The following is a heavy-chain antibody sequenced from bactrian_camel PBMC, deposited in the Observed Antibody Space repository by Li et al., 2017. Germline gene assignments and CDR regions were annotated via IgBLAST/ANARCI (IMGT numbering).Heavy chain of an antibody. V-gene: IGHV3-2*01. D-gene: IGHD4*01. CDR1: GVTLRTYY. CDR3: AADRAVDGYSDYASCVRLLRGDQKRGY. J-gene: IGHJ6*01. CDR2: IYSDGSNA. Sequence: VQLVESGGGSVQAGGSLRLSCAASGVTLRTYYMSWVRQASGKGLEWVSSIYSDGSNAYYADSVKGRFTHSKDSAMNTLYLQMNSLKAEDTAMYYCAADRAVDGYSDYASCVRLLRGDQKRGYWGQGTQVTVS.